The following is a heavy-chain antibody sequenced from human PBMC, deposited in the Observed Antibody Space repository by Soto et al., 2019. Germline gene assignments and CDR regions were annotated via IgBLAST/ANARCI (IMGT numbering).Heavy chain of an antibody. CDR3: ARDDDHDHNFVF. V-gene: IGHV3-48*02. J-gene: IGHJ4*02. D-gene: IGHD3-3*01. CDR1: GFTFSSYS. Sequence: SLRLSCAASGFTFSSYSMNWVRQAPGKGLEWVSYISSSSSTIYYADSVKGRFTISRDNAKNSLYLQMNSLRDEDTAVYYCARDDDHDHNFVFWGPGTLVNVFS. CDR2: ISSSSSTI.